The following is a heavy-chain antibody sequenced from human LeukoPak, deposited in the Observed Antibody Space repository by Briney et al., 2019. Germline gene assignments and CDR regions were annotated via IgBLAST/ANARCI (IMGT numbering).Heavy chain of an antibody. V-gene: IGHV4-30-2*01. D-gene: IGHD1-7*01. CDR3: ARAMGGTTVDY. CDR1: GGSISSGGYY. J-gene: IGHJ4*02. CDR2: IYHSGST. Sequence: SETLSLTCTVSGGSISSGGYYWSWIRQPPGKGLEWIGYIYHSGSTYYNPSLKSRVTISVDRSKNQFSLKLSSVTAADTAVYYCARAMGGTTVDYWGQRTLVTVSS.